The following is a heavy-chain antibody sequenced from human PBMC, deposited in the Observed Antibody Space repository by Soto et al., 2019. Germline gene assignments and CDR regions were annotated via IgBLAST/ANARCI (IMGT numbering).Heavy chain of an antibody. V-gene: IGHV3-23*01. J-gene: IGHJ4*02. D-gene: IGHD6-13*01. Sequence: EVQLLESGGGLVQPGGSLRLSCAASGFTFSSYARSWVRQAPGKGLEWVSAISGSGGNTYYADSVKGRFTISRDNSKNTLYLQMTSLRADDTAVYYCAKRLAAAGPYFDYWGQGTLVTVSS. CDR3: AKRLAAAGPYFDY. CDR2: ISGSGGNT. CDR1: GFTFSSYA.